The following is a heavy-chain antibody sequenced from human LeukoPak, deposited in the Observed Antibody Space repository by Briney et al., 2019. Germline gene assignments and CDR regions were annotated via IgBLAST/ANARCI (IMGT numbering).Heavy chain of an antibody. J-gene: IGHJ6*02. Sequence: ASVKVSCKASGYTFTGYYMNWVRQAPGQGLEWMGRINTNSGGTNNAQKCQGRVTMTRATSISTAYMELSRLSSDDAAVYNCASDIAVAGTRSEYYYYYYGMDVWGQGTTVTVSS. V-gene: IGHV1-2*06. CDR1: GYTFTGYY. CDR2: INTNSGGT. D-gene: IGHD6-19*01. CDR3: ASDIAVAGTRSEYYYYYYGMDV.